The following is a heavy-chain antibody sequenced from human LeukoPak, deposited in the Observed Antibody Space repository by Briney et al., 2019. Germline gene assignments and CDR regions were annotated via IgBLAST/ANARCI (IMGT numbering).Heavy chain of an antibody. CDR1: GYAFTSYD. V-gene: IGHV1-8*03. Sequence: ASVKVSCKASGYAFTSYDINWVRQATGQGLEWMGWMNPNSGNTGYAQKFQGRVTITRNTSISTAYMELSSLRSEDTAVYYCASITYSSSSGGDAFDIWGQGTLVTVSS. J-gene: IGHJ4*02. CDR2: MNPNSGNT. D-gene: IGHD6-6*01. CDR3: ASITYSSSSGGDAFDI.